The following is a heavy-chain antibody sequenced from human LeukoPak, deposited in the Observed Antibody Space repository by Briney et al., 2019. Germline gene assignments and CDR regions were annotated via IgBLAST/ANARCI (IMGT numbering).Heavy chain of an antibody. D-gene: IGHD2-2*01. J-gene: IGHJ6*02. CDR2: INPSGGST. CDR1: GYTFTSYY. V-gene: IGHV1-46*01. CDR3: ASRGRYCSSTSCYTDYYYYYGMDV. Sequence: ASVKVSCKASGYTFTSYYMHWVRQAPGQGLEWMGIINPSGGSTSYAQKFQGRVTMTRDTSTSTVYMELSSLRSEDTAVYYCASRGRYCSSTSCYTDYYYYYGMDVWGQGTTVTVSS.